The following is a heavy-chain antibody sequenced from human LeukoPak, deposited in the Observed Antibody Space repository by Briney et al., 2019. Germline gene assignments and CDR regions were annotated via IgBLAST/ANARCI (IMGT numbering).Heavy chain of an antibody. D-gene: IGHD6-6*01. CDR1: GYTFTSYD. CDR2: MNPNSGNT. V-gene: IGHV1-8*01. J-gene: IGHJ4*02. CDR3: ARAGGTSSSDY. Sequence: ASVKVSCKASGYTFTSYDINWVRQAPGQGLEWMGGMNPNSGNTGYAQKVQGRVTMTRNTSISTAYMELSSLRAEEPAVYYCARAGGTSSSDYWGQGTLVTVSS.